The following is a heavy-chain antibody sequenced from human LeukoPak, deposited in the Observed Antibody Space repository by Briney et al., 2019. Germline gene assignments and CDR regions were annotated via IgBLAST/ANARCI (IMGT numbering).Heavy chain of an antibody. D-gene: IGHD5-12*01. CDR3: ARDQVATIFYYYYGMDV. V-gene: IGHV3-7*01. Sequence: PGGSLRLSCAASGFTFSSYWMSWVRQAPGKGLEWVANIKQDGSEKYYVDSVKGRFTIYRDNAKNSLYLQMNSLRAEDTAVYYCARDQVATIFYYYYGMDVWGQGTTVTVSS. CDR2: IKQDGSEK. CDR1: GFTFSSYW. J-gene: IGHJ6*02.